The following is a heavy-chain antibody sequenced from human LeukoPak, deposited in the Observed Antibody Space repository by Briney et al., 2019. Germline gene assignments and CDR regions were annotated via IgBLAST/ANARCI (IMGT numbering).Heavy chain of an antibody. CDR3: ARDLSDFGVKYENWFDP. D-gene: IGHD4/OR15-4a*01. CDR1: GFTFSSYE. J-gene: IGHJ5*02. Sequence: PGGSLRLSCAASGFTFSSYEMNWVRQAPGKGLEWISYITGSGDTIYYADSVKGRFTISRDNAKNSLFLQMNSLTADDTAVYYCARDLSDFGVKYENWFDPWGQGTLVTVSS. CDR2: ITGSGDTI. V-gene: IGHV3-48*03.